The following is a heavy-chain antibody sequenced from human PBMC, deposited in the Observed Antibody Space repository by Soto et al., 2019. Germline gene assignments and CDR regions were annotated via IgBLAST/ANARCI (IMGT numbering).Heavy chain of an antibody. J-gene: IGHJ4*02. V-gene: IGHV4-39*01. CDR2: IYYSGST. D-gene: IGHD6-6*01. Sequence: SVGDGSSTGSSYYRDRIQQPPGKGLEWIGSIYYSGSTYYNPSLKSRVTISVDTSKNQFSLKLSSVTAADTAVFYCARLIAARLWPVLKVYWGQLILVSDSS. CDR3: ARLIAARLWPVLKVY. CDR1: DGSSTGSSYY.